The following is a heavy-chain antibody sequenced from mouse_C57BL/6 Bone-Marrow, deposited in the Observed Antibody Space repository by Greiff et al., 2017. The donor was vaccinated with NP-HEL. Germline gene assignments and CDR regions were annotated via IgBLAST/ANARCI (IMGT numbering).Heavy chain of an antibody. J-gene: IGHJ2*01. CDR3: ARLSTTVVAFDY. V-gene: IGHV1-52*01. Sequence: VQLQQSGAELVRPGSSVKLSCKASGYTFTSYWMHWVKQSPIQGLEWIGNIDPSDSETHYNQKFKDKATLTVDKSSSSAYMQLSSLTSEDSAVYYCARLSTTVVAFDYWGQGTTLTVSS. CDR1: GYTFTSYW. CDR2: IDPSDSET. D-gene: IGHD1-1*01.